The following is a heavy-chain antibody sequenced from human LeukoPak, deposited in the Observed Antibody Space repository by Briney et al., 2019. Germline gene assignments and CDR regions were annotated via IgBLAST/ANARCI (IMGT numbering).Heavy chain of an antibody. V-gene: IGHV1-2*02. CDR2: IYPKTGGT. Sequence: GASVKVSCETSGYTFTGYHIHWVRQAPGQGLEWMGWIYPKTGGTNYAQKFEGRVIMTTDTSTRTAYMELNRLTSDDTAVYYCASPWDGYDSSDAFDVWGPGTMVTVS. CDR1: GYTFTGYH. CDR3: ASPWDGYDSSDAFDV. D-gene: IGHD3-22*01. J-gene: IGHJ3*01.